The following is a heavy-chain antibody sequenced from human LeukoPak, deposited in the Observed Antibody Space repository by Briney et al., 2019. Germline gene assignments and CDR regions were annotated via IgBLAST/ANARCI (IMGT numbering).Heavy chain of an antibody. V-gene: IGHV5-51*01. CDR2: IYPGDSDT. CDR1: GYXFTSYW. D-gene: IGHD2-15*01. CDR3: ARQYCSGGSCYSAEYFDY. J-gene: IGHJ4*02. Sequence: GESLKISCNGSGYXFTSYWIGWVRQMPGKGLEWMGIIYPGDSDTRYSPSFQGQVTISADKSISTAYLQWSSLKASDTAMYYCARQYCSGGSCYSAEYFDYWGQGTLVTVSS.